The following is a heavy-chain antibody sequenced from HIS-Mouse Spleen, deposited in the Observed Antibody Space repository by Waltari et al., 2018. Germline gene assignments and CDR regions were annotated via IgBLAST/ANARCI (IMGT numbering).Heavy chain of an antibody. J-gene: IGHJ3*02. CDR2: ISYDGSNK. V-gene: IGHV3-30*04. CDR3: ARIIAAAGYDAFDI. CDR1: GFTFSSYA. Sequence: QVQLVESGGGVVQPGRSLRLSCAACGFTFSSYAMHWGRQAPGKGLGWGAVISYDGSNKYYADSVKGRFTISRDNSKNTLYLQMNSLRAEDTAVYYCARIIAAAGYDAFDIWGQGTMVTVSS. D-gene: IGHD6-13*01.